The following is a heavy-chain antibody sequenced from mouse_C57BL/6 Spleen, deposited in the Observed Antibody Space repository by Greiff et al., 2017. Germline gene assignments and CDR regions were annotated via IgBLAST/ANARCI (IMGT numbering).Heavy chain of an antibody. V-gene: IGHV2-6-1*01. CDR1: GFSLTSYG. D-gene: IGHD3-1*01. CDR3: ARHPISGGDYFDY. J-gene: IGHJ2*01. CDR2: IWSDGST. Sequence: VMLVESGPGLVAPSQSLSITCTVSGFSLTSYGVHWVRQPPGKGLEWLVVIWSDGSTTYNSALKSRLSISKDNSKSQVFLKMNSLQTDDTAMYYCARHPISGGDYFDYWGQGTTLTVSS.